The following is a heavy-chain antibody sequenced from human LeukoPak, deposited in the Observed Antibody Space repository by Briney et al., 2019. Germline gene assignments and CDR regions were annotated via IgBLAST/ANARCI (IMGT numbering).Heavy chain of an antibody. D-gene: IGHD2-15*01. CDR1: GFTFDDYG. CDR2: ISWNGGST. Sequence: RAGGSLRLSCAASGFTFDDYGMSWVRQAPGKGLEWVSGISWNGGSTGYADSVKGRFTISRDNAKNSLYLQMNSLRAEDTALYYCASLGYCSGGSCYARRDYWGQGTLVTVSS. J-gene: IGHJ4*02. CDR3: ASLGYCSGGSCYARRDY. V-gene: IGHV3-20*04.